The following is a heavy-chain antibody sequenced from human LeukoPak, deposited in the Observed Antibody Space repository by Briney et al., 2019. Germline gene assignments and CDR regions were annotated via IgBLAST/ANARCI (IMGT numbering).Heavy chain of an antibody. CDR1: GYSFTSYW. D-gene: IGHD2-2*01. J-gene: IGHJ3*02. CDR3: ALFVVPAAELAPDAFDI. V-gene: IGHV5-51*01. CDR2: IYPGDSDT. Sequence: GESLKISCKGSGYSFTSYWIGWVRQMPGKGLESMAIIYPGDSDTRYSPSFQGQVTISADKSISTAYLQWSSLKASDTAMYYCALFVVPAAELAPDAFDIWGQGTMVTVSS.